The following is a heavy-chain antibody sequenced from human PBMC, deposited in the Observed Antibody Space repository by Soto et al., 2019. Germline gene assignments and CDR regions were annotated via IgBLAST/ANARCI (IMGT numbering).Heavy chain of an antibody. Sequence: SETLSLTCAVYGGSFSGYYWSWIRQPPGKGLEWIGEINHSGSTNYNPSLKSRVTISVDTSKNQFSLKLSSVTAAGTAVYYCARGIAAAGIFRVDPWGQGTLVTVSS. CDR1: GGSFSGYY. CDR2: INHSGST. D-gene: IGHD6-13*01. J-gene: IGHJ5*02. V-gene: IGHV4-34*01. CDR3: ARGIAAAGIFRVDP.